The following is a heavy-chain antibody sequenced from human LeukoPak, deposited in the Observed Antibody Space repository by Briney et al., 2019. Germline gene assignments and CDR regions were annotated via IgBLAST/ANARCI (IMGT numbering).Heavy chain of an antibody. D-gene: IGHD2-15*01. Sequence: GGSLRLSCAASGFTVSSNYMSWVRQAPGKGLEWVSTIDVVGGNTHYADSVEGRSTISRQDSNNALHLQLNSLRAEDTAIYYCARDCCSGGGPLDIWGQGTLVTVSS. V-gene: IGHV3-53*01. CDR1: GFTVSSNY. CDR3: ARDCCSGGGPLDI. CDR2: IDVVGGNT. J-gene: IGHJ4*02.